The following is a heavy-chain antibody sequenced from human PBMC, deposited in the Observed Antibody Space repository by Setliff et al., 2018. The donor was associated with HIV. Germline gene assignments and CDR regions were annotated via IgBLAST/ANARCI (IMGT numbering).Heavy chain of an antibody. Sequence: GGSLRLSCAASGFTFYNAWMAWVRQAPGKRLDWVGRLKSRIDGGTTDYAAPVKGRFNISRDDSENTLFLQMSSLKTEDTAIYYCTTIQAYCSGGCCNAHKKWGQGTLVTVSS. CDR1: GFTFYNAW. V-gene: IGHV3-15*01. J-gene: IGHJ4*02. CDR3: TTIQAYCSGGCCNAHKK. CDR2: LKSRIDGGTT. D-gene: IGHD2-15*01.